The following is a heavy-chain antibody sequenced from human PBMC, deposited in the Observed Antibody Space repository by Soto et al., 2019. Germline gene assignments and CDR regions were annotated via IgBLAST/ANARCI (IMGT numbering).Heavy chain of an antibody. CDR1: GATFSRYG. V-gene: IGHV1-69*01. CDR3: AREVVVINFGSSHYHGMDV. Sequence: QVQLVQSGAEVKKPGSSVKVSCKASGATFSRYGISWVRQAPGQGLEWMAGIIPTFGTPKYEQKFQGRVTITADESTSTAYMDLRSLRSEDTAVYYCAREVVVINFGSSHYHGMDVWGQGTTVTVSS. D-gene: IGHD3-22*01. J-gene: IGHJ6*02. CDR2: IIPTFGTP.